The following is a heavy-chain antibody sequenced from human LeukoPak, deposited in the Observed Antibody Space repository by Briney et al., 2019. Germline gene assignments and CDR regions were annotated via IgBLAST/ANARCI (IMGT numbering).Heavy chain of an antibody. Sequence: ASVKVSCKASGYIFTNYGISWVRQAPGQGLEWLGWISTYNGNTNSAQKFQGRVTMTTDTSTSTAYMELRSLRSDDTAVYYCAREAYGDYDFDYWGQGTLVTVSS. CDR1: GYIFTNYG. CDR2: ISTYNGNT. CDR3: AREAYGDYDFDY. V-gene: IGHV1-18*01. D-gene: IGHD4-17*01. J-gene: IGHJ4*02.